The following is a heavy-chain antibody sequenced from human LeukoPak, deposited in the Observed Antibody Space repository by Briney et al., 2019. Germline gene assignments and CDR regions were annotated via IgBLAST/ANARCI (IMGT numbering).Heavy chain of an antibody. CDR2: ISYDGSNK. J-gene: IGHJ4*02. CDR1: GFTFSSYA. CDR3: ARDLGTLFAFDY. Sequence: GGSLRLSCAASGFTFSSYAMHWVRQAPGKGLEWVAVISYDGSNKYYADSVKGRFTISRDNSKNTLYPQMNSLRAEDTAVYYCARDLGTLFAFDYWGQGTLVTVSS. V-gene: IGHV3-30-3*01. D-gene: IGHD2-21*01.